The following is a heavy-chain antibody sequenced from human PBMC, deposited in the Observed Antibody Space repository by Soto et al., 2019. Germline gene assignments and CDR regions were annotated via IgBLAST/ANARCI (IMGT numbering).Heavy chain of an antibody. J-gene: IGHJ5*02. D-gene: IGHD4-17*01. Sequence: SETLSLTCAVYGGSSSGYYWSWIRQPPGKGLEWIGEINHSGSTNCNPSLKSRVTISVDTSKNQFSLKLSSVTAADTAVYYCARGLGGGDYADWFDPWGQGTLVTVSS. CDR2: INHSGST. CDR3: ARGLGGGDYADWFDP. V-gene: IGHV4-34*01. CDR1: GGSSSGYY.